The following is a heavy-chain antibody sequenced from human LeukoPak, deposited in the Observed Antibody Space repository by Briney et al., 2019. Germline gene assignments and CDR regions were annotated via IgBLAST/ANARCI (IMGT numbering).Heavy chain of an antibody. V-gene: IGHV4-39*01. D-gene: IGHD4-17*01. J-gene: IGHJ5*02. CDR3: ARHDALTTVTTFWFDP. CDR2: IYYSGST. Sequence: PSETLSLTCTVSGGSISSSSYYWGWIRQPPGKGLEWIGSIYYSGSTYYNPSLKSRVTISVDTSKNQFSLKLSSVTAADTAVYYCARHDALTTVTTFWFDPWGQGTLVTVSS. CDR1: GGSISSSSYY.